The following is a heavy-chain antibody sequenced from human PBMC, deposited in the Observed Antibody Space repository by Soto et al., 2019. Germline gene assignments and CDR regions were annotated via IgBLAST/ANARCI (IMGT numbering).Heavy chain of an antibody. J-gene: IGHJ3*02. D-gene: IGHD3-10*01. V-gene: IGHV5-51*01. Sequence: PGESLKISCKGSGYSFTSYWIGWVRQMPGKGLEWMGIIYPGDSDTRYSPSFQGQVTISADKSISTAYLQWSSLKASDTAMYYCARPVFYGSVNDAFDIWGQGTMVTVSS. CDR1: GYSFTSYW. CDR3: ARPVFYGSVNDAFDI. CDR2: IYPGDSDT.